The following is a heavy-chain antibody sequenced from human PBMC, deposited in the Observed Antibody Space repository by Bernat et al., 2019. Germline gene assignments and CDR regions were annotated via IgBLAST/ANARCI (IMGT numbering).Heavy chain of an antibody. CDR1: GFTFSIHG. J-gene: IGHJ4*02. CDR2: IWYDGSNK. Sequence: QVQLVESGGGVVQPGRSLRLSCAASGFTFSIHGMHWVRQAPGKGLEWVAVIWYDGSNKYYADSVKGRFTISRDNSKNTLYLQMNSLRAEDTAVYYCARDRRMQRLDYWGQGTLVTVSS. CDR3: ARDRRMQRLDY. V-gene: IGHV3-33*08.